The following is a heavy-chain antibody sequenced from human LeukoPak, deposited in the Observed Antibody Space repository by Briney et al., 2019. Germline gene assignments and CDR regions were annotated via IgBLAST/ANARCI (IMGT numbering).Heavy chain of an antibody. CDR2: IENSGGS. CDR3: TRDPPRHTSY. V-gene: IGHV4-38-2*02. Sequence: SETLSLTCTVSGYSISSGCYWGWSRQPRGKGLWWIGSIENSGGSYYNPSLKSRVTMSVDTSNNQFSLNLSSVTAANTALYYCTRDPPRHTSYWGQGALVIVSS. CDR1: GYSISSGCY. J-gene: IGHJ4*02.